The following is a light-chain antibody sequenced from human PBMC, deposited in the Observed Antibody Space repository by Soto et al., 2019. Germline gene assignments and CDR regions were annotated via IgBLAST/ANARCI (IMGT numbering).Light chain of an antibody. CDR3: QVWDSSSDHRGVV. J-gene: IGLJ2*01. V-gene: IGLV3-21*04. CDR1: NIGSKS. CDR2: YDS. Sequence: SYELTQPPSVSVAPGKTARITCGGNNIGSKSVHWYQQKPGQAPVLVIYYDSDRPSGIPERFSGSNSGNTATLTISRVDAGDEADYYCQVWDSSSDHRGVVFGGGTKVTVL.